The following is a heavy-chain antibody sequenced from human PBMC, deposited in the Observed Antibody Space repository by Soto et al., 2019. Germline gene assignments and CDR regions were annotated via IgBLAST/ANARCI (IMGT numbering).Heavy chain of an antibody. J-gene: IGHJ4*02. CDR2: MWNDGSNK. CDR1: GFTFSSYG. CDR3: AKEFWSGPFDY. V-gene: IGHV3-33*06. Sequence: QVQLVESGGGVVQPGRSLRLSCAASGFTFSSYGMHWVRQAPGKGLEWVAVMWNDGSNKYYADSVKGRFTISRDNSKSTVYLQMNSLRAEDTAVYYCAKEFWSGPFDYWGQGTLVTVSS. D-gene: IGHD3-3*01.